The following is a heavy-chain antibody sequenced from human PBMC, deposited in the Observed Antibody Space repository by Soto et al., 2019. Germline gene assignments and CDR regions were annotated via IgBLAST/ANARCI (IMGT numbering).Heavy chain of an antibody. V-gene: IGHV2-26*01. J-gene: IGHJ6*03. CDR1: GFSLASGKVG. CDR3: AQILFGRSVAGGYFYMDV. CDR2: IFSNVEK. Sequence: HVTLKESGPVLGKPTETLTLTCTVSGFSLASGKVGVTWIRQPPGKALEWLAHIFSNVEKSYRTSRKDRLTISEDTSKSQVVLTMTNVDPVDTATYYCAQILFGRSVAGGYFYMDVWGKGTTVTVSS. D-gene: IGHD6-19*01.